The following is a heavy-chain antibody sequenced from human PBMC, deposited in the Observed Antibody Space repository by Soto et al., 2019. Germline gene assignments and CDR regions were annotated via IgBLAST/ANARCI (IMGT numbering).Heavy chain of an antibody. CDR2: IYYSGST. V-gene: IGHV4-31*03. D-gene: IGHD3-9*01. CDR3: ARQNGRYDGDYYGMDV. Sequence: QVQLQESGPGLVKPSQTLSLTCTVSGGSISSGGYYWSWIRQHPGKGLEWIGYIYYSGSTYYNPSLKSRVTISVDTSKNQFSLKLSSVTAADTAVYYCARQNGRYDGDYYGMDVWGQGTTVTVSS. J-gene: IGHJ6*02. CDR1: GGSISSGGYY.